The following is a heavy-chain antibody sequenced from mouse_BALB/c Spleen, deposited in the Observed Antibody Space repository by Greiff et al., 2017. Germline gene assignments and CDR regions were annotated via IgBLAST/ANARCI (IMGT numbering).Heavy chain of an antibody. CDR1: GFSLTSYG. V-gene: IGHV2-9*02. CDR2: IWVGGST. CDR3: ARDPTGSFDY. D-gene: IGHD2-2*01. Sequence: VQLVESGPGLVAPSQSLSITCTVSGFSLTSYGVHWVRQPPGKGLEWLGVIWVGGSTNYNSALMSRLSISKDNSKSQVFLKMNSLQTDDTAMYYCARDPTGSFDYWGQGTTLTVSS. J-gene: IGHJ2*01.